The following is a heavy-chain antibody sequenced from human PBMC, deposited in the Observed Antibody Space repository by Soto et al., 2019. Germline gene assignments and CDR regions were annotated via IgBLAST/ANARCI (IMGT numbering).Heavy chain of an antibody. Sequence: LSLTCTVSGDSISTYYWSWIRQPAGKGLEWIGRIYTSGSTNYNPSLKSRVTMSLDTSKNQFSLKLSSLTAADTAVYYCARDSPVAGTSYFDSWGQGALVTVSS. V-gene: IGHV4-4*07. CDR3: ARDSPVAGTSYFDS. CDR1: GDSISTYY. J-gene: IGHJ4*02. D-gene: IGHD6-19*01. CDR2: IYTSGST.